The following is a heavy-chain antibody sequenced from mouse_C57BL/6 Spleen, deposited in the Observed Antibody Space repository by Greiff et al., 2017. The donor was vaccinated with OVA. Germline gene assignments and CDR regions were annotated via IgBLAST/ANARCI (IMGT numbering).Heavy chain of an antibody. CDR1: GYTFTSYW. J-gene: IGHJ1*03. D-gene: IGHD1-1*01. V-gene: IGHV1-55*01. CDR3: ARHGSAYFDV. Sequence: QVQLKQPGAELVKPGASVKMSCKASGYTFTSYWITWVKQRPGQGLEWIGDIYPGSGSTNYNEKFKSKATLTVDTSSSTAYMQLSSLTSEDSAVYYCARHGSAYFDVWGTGTTVTVSS. CDR2: IYPGSGST.